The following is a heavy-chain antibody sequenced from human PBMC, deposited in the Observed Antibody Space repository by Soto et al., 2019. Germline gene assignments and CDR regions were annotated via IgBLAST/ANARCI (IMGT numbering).Heavy chain of an antibody. Sequence: ELQLVASGGGLVQPGGSLRLSCAASGFTVSNNYVRWVRQAPGKGLEWGSLIFINGDTRYADSVKGRFTISRDSSSNTLYLQMNSLRVEDTAVYYCARDGTYNWVGGQGIHVTVSS. CDR3: ARDGTYNWV. J-gene: IGHJ4*02. CDR1: GFTVSNNY. D-gene: IGHD1-1*01. CDR2: IFINGDT. V-gene: IGHV3-66*01.